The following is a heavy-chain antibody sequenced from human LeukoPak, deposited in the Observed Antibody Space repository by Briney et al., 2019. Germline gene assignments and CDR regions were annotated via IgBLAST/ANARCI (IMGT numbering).Heavy chain of an antibody. CDR1: GYSFSTYW. D-gene: IGHD1-26*01. CDR2: IYPGDSDT. V-gene: IGHV5-51*01. Sequence: GESLKISCKGSGYSFSTYWIGWVRQMPGKGLEWMGIIYPGDSDTRYNPSFQGQVTISADKSIDTAYLQWSSLTPSDTAIYYCARHGRGVGATRDWFDPWGQGTLVTVSS. CDR3: ARHGRGVGATRDWFDP. J-gene: IGHJ5*02.